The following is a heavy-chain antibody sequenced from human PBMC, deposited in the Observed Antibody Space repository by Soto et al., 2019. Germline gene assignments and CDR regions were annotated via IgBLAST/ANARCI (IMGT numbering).Heavy chain of an antibody. Sequence: QVQLQESGPGLVKPSGTLSLTCAVSGGSISSSNWWSWVRRPPGKGLEWIGEIYHSGSTNYNPSLKSRVTISVDKSKNQFSLKLSSVTAADTAVYSCARTPWDGYTGYYLDYWGQGTLVTVSS. D-gene: IGHD5-18*01. CDR1: GGSISSSNW. CDR2: IYHSGST. V-gene: IGHV4-4*02. J-gene: IGHJ4*02. CDR3: ARTPWDGYTGYYLDY.